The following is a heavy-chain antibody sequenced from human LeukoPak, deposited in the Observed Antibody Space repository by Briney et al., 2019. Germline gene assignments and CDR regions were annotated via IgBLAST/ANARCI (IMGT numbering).Heavy chain of an antibody. V-gene: IGHV4-4*07. CDR1: GGSISSYY. D-gene: IGHD4-17*01. CDR3: ARGRHDYGAFDY. J-gene: IGHJ4*02. Sequence: SETQSLTCTVSGGSISSYYWSWIRQPAGKGLEWIGRIYTSGSTNYNPSLKSRVTMSVDTSKNQFSLKLSSVTAADTAVYYCARGRHDYGAFDYWGQGTLVTVSS. CDR2: IYTSGST.